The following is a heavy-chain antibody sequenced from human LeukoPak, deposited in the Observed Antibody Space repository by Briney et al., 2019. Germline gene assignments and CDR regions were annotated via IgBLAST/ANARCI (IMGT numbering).Heavy chain of an antibody. V-gene: IGHV3-30*02. Sequence: GGSLRLSCAASGFTFSSYGMHWVRQAPGKGLEWVAYIQYDGSNEQYADSVKGRFSISRDSSKNILYLQMNSLRAEDTAVYFCARVKYYYDSSGYYEYYFDYWGQGTLVTVSS. CDR2: IQYDGSNE. CDR3: ARVKYYYDSSGYYEYYFDY. D-gene: IGHD3-22*01. J-gene: IGHJ4*02. CDR1: GFTFSSYG.